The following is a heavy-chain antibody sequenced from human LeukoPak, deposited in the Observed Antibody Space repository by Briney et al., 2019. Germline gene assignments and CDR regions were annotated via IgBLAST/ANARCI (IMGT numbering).Heavy chain of an antibody. J-gene: IGHJ4*02. V-gene: IGHV1-8*01. D-gene: IGHD3-3*01. CDR3: ARGGNFLEWLLFGDY. Sequence: ASVKVSCKASGYTFTSYDINWVRQATGQGLGWMGWMNPSSGNTGYSQKVQGRGTMTRNSSISTAYMELSSLRSEDTGVYYCARGGNFLEWLLFGDYWGQGTLVTVSS. CDR1: GYTFTSYD. CDR2: MNPSSGNT.